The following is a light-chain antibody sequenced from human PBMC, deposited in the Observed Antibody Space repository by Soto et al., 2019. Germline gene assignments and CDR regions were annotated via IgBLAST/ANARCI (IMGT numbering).Light chain of an antibody. CDR3: QTWVTGIYV. V-gene: IGLV4-69*01. CDR1: SGHSSYA. CDR2: LNSDGSH. Sequence: QPVLTQSPSASASLGASVKLTCTLSSGHSSYAIAWHQQQPEKGPRYLMKLNSDGSHSKGDGIPDRFSGSSSGAARYLTISRLQSEDEADYCCQTWVTGIYVFGTGTKLTVL. J-gene: IGLJ1*01.